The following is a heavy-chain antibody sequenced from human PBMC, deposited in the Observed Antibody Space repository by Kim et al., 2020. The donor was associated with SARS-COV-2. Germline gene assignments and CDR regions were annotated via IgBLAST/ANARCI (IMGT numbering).Heavy chain of an antibody. D-gene: IGHD3-16*01. Sequence: SETLSLTCAVYGGSFSGYYWSWIRQPPGKGLEWIGEISHSGYINYNPSLKSRLTISLGTSKSQFSLKLNSVTAADTAVYHCASSLGGDAGYFDYWGQGTLVTVSS. CDR2: ISHSGYI. CDR1: GGSFSGYY. V-gene: IGHV4-34*01. J-gene: IGHJ4*02. CDR3: ASSLGGDAGYFDY.